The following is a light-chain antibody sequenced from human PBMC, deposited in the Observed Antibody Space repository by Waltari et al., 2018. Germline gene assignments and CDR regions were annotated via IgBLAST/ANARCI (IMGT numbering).Light chain of an antibody. CDR3: QHYHSLPYT. CDR2: DAS. J-gene: IGKJ2*01. CDR1: QDITTS. Sequence: DIQLTQSPSSMSAAVGDRVTITCQATQDITTSLSWFQQKPGKAPQLLIYDASSLQAGVPSRFSGPGSGPAFSFTITSLQPEDSATYYCQHYHSLPYTFGRGTKLQI. V-gene: IGKV1-33*01.